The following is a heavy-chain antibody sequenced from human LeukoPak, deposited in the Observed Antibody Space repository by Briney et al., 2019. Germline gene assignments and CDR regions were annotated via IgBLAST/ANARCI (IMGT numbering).Heavy chain of an antibody. Sequence: ASVKVSCKASGYTFTGYYMHWVRQAPGQGLKWMGWINPNSGGTSYAQKFQGWVTMTRDTSISTVYMELSRLRSDDTAVYYYAREAYYDFWSGYGMDVWGQGTTVTVSS. CDR1: GYTFTGYY. V-gene: IGHV1-2*04. D-gene: IGHD3-3*01. CDR2: INPNSGGT. CDR3: AREAYYDFWSGYGMDV. J-gene: IGHJ6*02.